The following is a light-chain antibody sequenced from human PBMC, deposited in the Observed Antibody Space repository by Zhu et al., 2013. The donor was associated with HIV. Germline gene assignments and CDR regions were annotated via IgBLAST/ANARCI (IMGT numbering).Light chain of an antibody. Sequence: DVVMTQSPLSLPVTLGQPASISCRSSQSLVHSDGNTYLNWFQQRPGQSPRRLIYKVSNRDSGVPDRFSGSGSGTDFTLRISRMEAEDVGVYYCIQGTHWPPSTFGQGTKLEIK. CDR3: IQGTHWPPST. CDR1: QSLVHSDGNTY. V-gene: IGKV2-30*02. CDR2: KVS. J-gene: IGKJ2*01.